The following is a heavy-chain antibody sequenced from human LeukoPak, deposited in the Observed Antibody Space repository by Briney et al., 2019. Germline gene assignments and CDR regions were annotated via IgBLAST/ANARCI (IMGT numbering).Heavy chain of an antibody. CDR3: VRDGEGVAISVNFWFDP. J-gene: IGHJ5*02. CDR1: GFTLTNYD. CDR2: VNPINGNT. D-gene: IGHD3-10*01. Sequence: ASVKVSCKASGFTLTNYDINWVRQAPGQGLEWMGWVNPINGNTGYARKFRGRVTMTRDTSISTAYMELRSLTSEDTAIYYCVRDGEGVAISVNFWFDPWGQGTLVTVSS. V-gene: IGHV1-8*01.